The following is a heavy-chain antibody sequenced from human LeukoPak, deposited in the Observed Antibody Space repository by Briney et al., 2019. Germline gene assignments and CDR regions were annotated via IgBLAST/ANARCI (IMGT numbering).Heavy chain of an antibody. J-gene: IGHJ6*03. D-gene: IGHD6-13*01. Sequence: ASVKVSCKASGYTFTSYAMNWVRQAPGQGLEWMGWINTNTGNPTYAQGFTGRFVFSLDTSVSTAYLQISSLKAEDTAVYYCARAGGSSWYRLDYYYYMDVWGKGTTVTVSS. V-gene: IGHV7-4-1*02. CDR3: ARAGGSSWYRLDYYYYMDV. CDR1: GYTFTSYA. CDR2: INTNTGNP.